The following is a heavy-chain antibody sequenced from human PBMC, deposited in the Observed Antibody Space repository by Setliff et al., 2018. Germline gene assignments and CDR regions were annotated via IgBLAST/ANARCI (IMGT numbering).Heavy chain of an antibody. D-gene: IGHD3-3*01. Sequence: GGSLRLSCAASGFTFSSYGMHWVRQAPGKGLEWVAVIWYDGSNKYYADSVKGRFTISRDNSKNTLYLQMNSLRVEDTAVYYCARDGVPPLNYNFWSGWSYFDYWGQGALVTVSS. CDR2: IWYDGSNK. V-gene: IGHV3-33*01. CDR3: ARDGVPPLNYNFWSGWSYFDY. J-gene: IGHJ4*02. CDR1: GFTFSSYG.